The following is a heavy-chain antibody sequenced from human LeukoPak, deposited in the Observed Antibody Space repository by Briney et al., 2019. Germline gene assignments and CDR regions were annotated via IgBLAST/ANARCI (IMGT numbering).Heavy chain of an antibody. D-gene: IGHD2-2*01. CDR3: VRDGKFCSSTSCYLRKDHWFDP. CDR1: GYTFTDYY. J-gene: IGHJ5*02. V-gene: IGHV1-8*02. CDR2: MNPNTGNT. Sequence: ASVKVSCKASGYTFTDYYMHWVRQAPGQGLEWMGWMNPNTGNTGYAQKFQGRVTMTRNTSISTAYMELSGLTSEDTAVYYCVRDGKFCSSTSCYLRKDHWFDPWGQGTLVAVSS.